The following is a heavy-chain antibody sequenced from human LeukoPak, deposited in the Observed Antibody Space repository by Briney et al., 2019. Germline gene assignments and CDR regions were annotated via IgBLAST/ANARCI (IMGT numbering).Heavy chain of an antibody. J-gene: IGHJ4*02. CDR3: AKDRAPSYSSSDFDY. CDR2: ISGSGGST. D-gene: IGHD6-6*01. CDR1: GFTFSSYA. V-gene: IGHV3-23*01. Sequence: GGSLRLSCAASGFTFSSYAMSWVRQAPGKGLEWVSAISGSGGSTYYADSVKGRFTISRDNSKNTLYLQMNSLRAEDTAVYYCAKDRAPSYSSSDFDYWGQGTLVTVSS.